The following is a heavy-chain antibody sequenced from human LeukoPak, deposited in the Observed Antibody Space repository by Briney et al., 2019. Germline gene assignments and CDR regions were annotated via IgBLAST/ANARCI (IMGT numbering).Heavy chain of an antibody. CDR1: GGSFSGYY. V-gene: IGHV4-34*01. CDR3: ARGRLYCGGDCYYRYYYYYGMDV. CDR2: INHSGST. D-gene: IGHD2-21*02. J-gene: IGHJ6*02. Sequence: SSETLSLTCAVYGGSFSGYYWSWIRQPPGKGLEWIGEINHSGSTNYNPSLKSRVTISVDTSKNQFSLKLSSVTAADTAVYYCARGRLYCGGDCYYRYYYYYGMDVWGQGTTVTVSS.